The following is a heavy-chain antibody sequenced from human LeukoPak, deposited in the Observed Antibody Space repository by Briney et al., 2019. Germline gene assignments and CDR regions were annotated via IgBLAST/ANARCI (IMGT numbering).Heavy chain of an antibody. CDR1: GFTFSSYA. D-gene: IGHD2-15*01. J-gene: IGHJ6*04. CDR3: VRSVCSGGSCNYYYYGMDV. CDR2: ISSNGGST. V-gene: IGHV3-64D*06. Sequence: GGSLRLSCSASGFTFSSYAMHWDRQAPGKGLEYVSAISSNGGSTYYADSVKGRFTISRDNSKNTLYLQMSSLRAEDTAVYYCVRSVCSGGSCNYYYYGMDVWGKGTTVTVSS.